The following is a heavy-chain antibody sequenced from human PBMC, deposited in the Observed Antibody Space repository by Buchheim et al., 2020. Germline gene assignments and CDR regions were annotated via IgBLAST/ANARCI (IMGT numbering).Heavy chain of an antibody. Sequence: QVQLQESGPGLVKPSETLSLTCTVSGGSISSYYWSWIRQPPGKGLEWIGYIYYSGSTNYNPSLKSRVTLSVDTSKNQFSLKLSSVTAADTAVYYCARQRWDSSGYYYSSWGQGTL. V-gene: IGHV4-59*08. D-gene: IGHD3-22*01. J-gene: IGHJ4*02. CDR2: IYYSGST. CDR1: GGSISSYY. CDR3: ARQRWDSSGYYYSS.